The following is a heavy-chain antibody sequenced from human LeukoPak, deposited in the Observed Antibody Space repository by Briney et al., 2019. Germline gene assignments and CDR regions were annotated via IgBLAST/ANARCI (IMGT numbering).Heavy chain of an antibody. CDR1: GFSFSSYE. Sequence: GGSLRLSCAASGFSFSSYEMNWVRQAPGKGLEWVSVIYSGGTTYYANSVKGRFTISRDSSKNTMYLQMNSLRVEDTAMYYCGRDVGPWGQGTLVTVSS. CDR2: IYSGGTT. CDR3: GRDVGP. J-gene: IGHJ5*02. V-gene: IGHV3-53*01.